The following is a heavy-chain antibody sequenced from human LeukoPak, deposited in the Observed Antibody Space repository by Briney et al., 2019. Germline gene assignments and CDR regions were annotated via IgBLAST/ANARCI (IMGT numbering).Heavy chain of an antibody. D-gene: IGHD5-18*01. V-gene: IGHV4-4*02. CDR2: IYYSGST. CDR1: GGSFTSHNW. CDR3: ARTIYSYGYRGLYDY. Sequence: SGTLSLTCAVSGGSFTSHNWWNWVRQPPGRGREGIGDIYYSGSTYYNPSLKSRVTISVDTSKNQFSLKLSSVTAADTAVYYCARTIYSYGYRGLYDYWGQGTLVTVSS. J-gene: IGHJ4*02.